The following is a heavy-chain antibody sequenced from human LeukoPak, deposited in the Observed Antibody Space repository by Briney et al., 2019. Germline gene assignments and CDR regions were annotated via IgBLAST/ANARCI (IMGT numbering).Heavy chain of an antibody. CDR3: ARRLDVWGSYRYYFDC. J-gene: IGHJ4*02. Sequence: PGGSLRLSCAASGFTFSSYWMSWVRQAPGKGLEWVANIKQDGSEKYYVDSVKGRFTISRDNAKNSLYLQMNSLRAEDTAVYYSARRLDVWGSYRYYFDCWGQGTLVTVSS. V-gene: IGHV3-7*01. CDR1: GFTFSSYW. CDR2: IKQDGSEK. D-gene: IGHD3-16*02.